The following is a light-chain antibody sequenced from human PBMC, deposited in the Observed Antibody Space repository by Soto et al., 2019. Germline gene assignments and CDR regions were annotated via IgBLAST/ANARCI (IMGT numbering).Light chain of an antibody. V-gene: IGKV3-20*01. J-gene: IGKJ2*01. Sequence: EIVLTQSPGTLSLSPGERATLSCRASQSVRSSYLAWYQQKPGQAPRLLIYGATSRATGISDRFSGSGSGTDFTITISSLEPEDFAVYYCQQYGRPPPYTFGQGTKLEIK. CDR1: QSVRSSY. CDR3: QQYGRPPPYT. CDR2: GAT.